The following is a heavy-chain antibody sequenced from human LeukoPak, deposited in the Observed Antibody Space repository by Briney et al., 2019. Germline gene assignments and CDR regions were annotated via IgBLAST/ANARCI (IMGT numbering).Heavy chain of an antibody. V-gene: IGHV1-2*02. Sequence: ASVKVSCKASGYTFTGYYMHWVRQAPGQGLEWMGWINPNSGGTNYAQKFQGRVTMTRDTSISTAYMELSRLRSDDTAVYYRARDTTITMVRGVIPDYWGQGTLVTVSS. CDR2: INPNSGGT. D-gene: IGHD3-10*01. J-gene: IGHJ4*02. CDR1: GYTFTGYY. CDR3: ARDTTITMVRGVIPDY.